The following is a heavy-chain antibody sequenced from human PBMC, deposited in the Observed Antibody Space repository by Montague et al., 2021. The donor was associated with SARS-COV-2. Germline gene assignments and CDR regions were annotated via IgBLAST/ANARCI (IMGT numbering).Heavy chain of an antibody. CDR1: GFIFSRYG. D-gene: IGHD2-21*02. V-gene: IGHV3-30*18. CDR2: ISYDGTNK. Sequence: SLRLSCAASGFIFSRYGMHWVRRAPGKGLEWVAFISYDGTNKKYADSVKGRFTISRDNPKNTLYLQLNSLRAEDTAVYSCANLVLVTAGDDFEIWGQGTIVTVS. J-gene: IGHJ3*02. CDR3: ANLVLVTAGDDFEI.